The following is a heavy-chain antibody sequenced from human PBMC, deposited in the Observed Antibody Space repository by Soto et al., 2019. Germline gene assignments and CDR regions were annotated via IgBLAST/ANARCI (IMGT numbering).Heavy chain of an antibody. CDR1: GGTFSSYT. CDR3: ARYRDSSSSRYNWFDP. V-gene: IGHV1-69*02. J-gene: IGHJ5*02. D-gene: IGHD6-6*01. CDR2: IIPILGIA. Sequence: SVKVSCKASGGTFSSYTISWVRQAPGQGLEWMGRIIPILGIANYAQKFQGRVTITADKSTSTAYMELSSLRSEDTAVYYCARYRDSSSSRYNWFDPWGQGTPVTVSS.